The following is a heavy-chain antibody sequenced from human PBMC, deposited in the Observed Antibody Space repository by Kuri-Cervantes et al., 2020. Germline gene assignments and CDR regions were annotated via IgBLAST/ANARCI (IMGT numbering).Heavy chain of an antibody. D-gene: IGHD5-18*01. CDR2: ISSSSSTI. CDR3: ASVYSYGYIPL. V-gene: IGHV3-48*02. Sequence: GESLKISCAASGFTFSGYSMNWVRQAPGKGLEWVSYISSSSSTIYYADSVKGRFTISRDNAKNSLYQQMNSLRDEDTAVYYCASVYSYGYIPLWGQGTLVTVSS. J-gene: IGHJ4*02. CDR1: GFTFSGYS.